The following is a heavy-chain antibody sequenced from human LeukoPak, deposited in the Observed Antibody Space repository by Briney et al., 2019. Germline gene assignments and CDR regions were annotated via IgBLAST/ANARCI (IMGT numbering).Heavy chain of an antibody. D-gene: IGHD7-27*01. J-gene: IGHJ6*03. CDR2: INHSGST. CDR3: ARVNWDYYYYMDV. V-gene: IGHV4-34*01. CDR1: GGSFSGYY. Sequence: PSETLSLTCVISGGSFSGYYWSWIRQPPGKGLEWIGEINHSGSTNYNPSLKSRVTISVDTSKNEFSLKLSSVTAADTAVYYCARVNWDYYYYMDVWGKGTTVTVSS.